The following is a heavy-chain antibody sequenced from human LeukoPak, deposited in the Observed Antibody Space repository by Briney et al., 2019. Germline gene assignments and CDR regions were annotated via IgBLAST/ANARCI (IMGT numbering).Heavy chain of an antibody. J-gene: IGHJ4*02. CDR2: IIPIFGTA. CDR1: GGTFSSYA. Sequence: SVKVSCKASGGTFSSYAISWVRQAPGQGLEWMGGIIPIFGTANYAQKFQGRVTITADESTSTAYTELSSLKSEDTAVYYCAIGITGTTSFDYWGQGTLVTVSS. V-gene: IGHV1-69*01. CDR3: AIGITGTTSFDY. D-gene: IGHD1-7*01.